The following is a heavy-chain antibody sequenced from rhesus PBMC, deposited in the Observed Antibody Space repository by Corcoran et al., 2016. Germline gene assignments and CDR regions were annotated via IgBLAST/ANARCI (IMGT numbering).Heavy chain of an antibody. Sequence: QVQLQESGPGLVKPSETLSLTCAVSGGSISSSNWWSWIRQSPGKGLEWIGLIYGGSGGPSYNPSLKSRVTSSTDTSKNQFSLQLTSVTAADTAVYYCARHPLTMDTAGTTFDYWGQGVLVTVSS. J-gene: IGHJ4*01. V-gene: IGHV4-93*02. CDR1: GGSISSSNW. D-gene: IGHD5-30*01. CDR2: IYGGSGGP. CDR3: ARHPLTMDTAGTTFDY.